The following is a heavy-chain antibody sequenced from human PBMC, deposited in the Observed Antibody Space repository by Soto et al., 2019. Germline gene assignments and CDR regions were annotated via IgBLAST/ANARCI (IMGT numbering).Heavy chain of an antibody. J-gene: IGHJ6*02. D-gene: IGHD5-12*01. CDR1: GGTFSSYA. CDR3: ASHRWLHSLYYYHGMDV. V-gene: IGHV1-69*01. Sequence: QVQLVQSGAEVKKPGSSVKVSCKASGGTFSSYAISWVRQAPGQGLEWMGGIIPIFGTANYAQKFQGRVTITAYESTSTDYMELRSLRSKDKAVYYCASHRWLHSLYYYHGMDVWGQGTTVNVSS. CDR2: IIPIFGTA.